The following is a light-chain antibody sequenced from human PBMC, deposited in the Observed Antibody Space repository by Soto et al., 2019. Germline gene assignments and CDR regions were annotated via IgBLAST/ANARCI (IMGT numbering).Light chain of an antibody. CDR3: SSYAGSNNSREG. CDR2: EVS. Sequence: QSVLTQPPSASGSPGQSVTISCTGTSSDVGGYNYVSWYQQHPGKAPKLMIYEVSKRPSGVPDRFTGSKSGNTASLTVSGLQAEDEADYYCSSYAGSNNSREGFGTGTKVTVL. CDR1: SSDVGGYNY. J-gene: IGLJ1*01. V-gene: IGLV2-8*01.